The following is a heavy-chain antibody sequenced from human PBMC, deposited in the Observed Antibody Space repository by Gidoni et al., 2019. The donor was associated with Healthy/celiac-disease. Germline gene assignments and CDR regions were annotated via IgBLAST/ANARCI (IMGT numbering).Heavy chain of an antibody. CDR1: GGSISSGGYS. CDR3: ARGGESKYYDSSGFFF. CDR2: IYHSGST. Sequence: QLQLQESGSGLVKPSQTLSLTCAVSGGSISSGGYSWSRIRQPPGKGLEWIGYIYHSGSTYYNPSLKSRVTISVDRSKNQFSLKLSSVTAADTAVYYCARGGESKYYDSSGFFFWGQGTLVTVSS. J-gene: IGHJ4*02. V-gene: IGHV4-30-2*01. D-gene: IGHD3-22*01.